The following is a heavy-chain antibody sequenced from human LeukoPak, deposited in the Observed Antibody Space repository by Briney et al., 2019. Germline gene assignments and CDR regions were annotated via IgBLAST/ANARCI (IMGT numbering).Heavy chain of an antibody. CDR2: INHSGST. D-gene: IGHD3-10*01. CDR3: APMGFPFDP. V-gene: IGHV4-34*01. Sequence: SETLSLTCAVYGRSFSGYYWSWLRQPPGKGLEWIGEINHSGSTNYDPSLKSRVTISVDTSKNQFSLKLSSVTAADTAVYYCAPMGFPFDPWGQGTLVTVSS. CDR1: GRSFSGYY. J-gene: IGHJ5*02.